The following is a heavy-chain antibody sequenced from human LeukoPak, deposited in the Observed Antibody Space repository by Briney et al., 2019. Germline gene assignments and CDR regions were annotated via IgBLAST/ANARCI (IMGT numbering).Heavy chain of an antibody. CDR2: IYYSGST. J-gene: IGHJ4*02. D-gene: IGHD4-17*01. Sequence: PSETLSLTCTVSGGSISSYYWSWIRQPPGKGLEWIGYIYYSGSTNYNPSLKSRVTISVDTSKNQFSLKLSSVTAADTAVYYCARGTPPYGDYVGAFDYWGQGTLVTVSS. CDR3: ARGTPPYGDYVGAFDY. V-gene: IGHV4-59*01. CDR1: GGSISSYY.